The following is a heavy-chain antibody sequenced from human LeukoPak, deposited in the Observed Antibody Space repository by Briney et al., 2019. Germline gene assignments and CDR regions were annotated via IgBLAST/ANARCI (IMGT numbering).Heavy chain of an antibody. D-gene: IGHD1-14*01. CDR3: ARAYQPVVLYWFDP. CDR2: IYGGGST. J-gene: IGHJ5*02. Sequence: SGGSLRLSCAASGFTVSSNYMSWVRQAPGKGLEWVSVIYGGGSTYYADSVKGRFTISRHNSKNTLYLQMNSLRAEDTAVYYCARAYQPVVLYWFDPWGQGTLVTVSS. CDR1: GFTVSSNY. V-gene: IGHV3-53*04.